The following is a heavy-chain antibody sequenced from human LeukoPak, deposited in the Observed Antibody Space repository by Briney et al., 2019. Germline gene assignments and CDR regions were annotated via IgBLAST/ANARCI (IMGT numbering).Heavy chain of an antibody. CDR1: GYTFTGYY. J-gene: IGHJ4*02. Sequence: ASVKVSCKASGYTFTGYYMHWVRQAPGQGLEWMGWINPNSGGTNYAQKFQGRVTMTRDTSISTAYMELSRLRSDDTAVYYCEFDYYDSSGYYLDYWGQGTLVTVSS. CDR3: EFDYYDSSGYYLDY. D-gene: IGHD3-22*01. V-gene: IGHV1-2*02. CDR2: INPNSGGT.